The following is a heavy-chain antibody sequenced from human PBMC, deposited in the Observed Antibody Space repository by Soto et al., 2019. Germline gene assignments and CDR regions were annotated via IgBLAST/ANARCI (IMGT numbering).Heavy chain of an antibody. D-gene: IGHD3-22*01. Sequence: SVKVSCKASGGTFSSYAISWVRQAPGQGLEWMGGIIPIFGTANYAQKFQGRVTITADESTSTAYMELSSLRSEDTAVYYCARDLDYYDSSGSGVWGQGTTVTVSS. CDR3: ARDLDYYDSSGSGV. CDR2: IIPIFGTA. J-gene: IGHJ6*02. V-gene: IGHV1-69*13. CDR1: GGTFSSYA.